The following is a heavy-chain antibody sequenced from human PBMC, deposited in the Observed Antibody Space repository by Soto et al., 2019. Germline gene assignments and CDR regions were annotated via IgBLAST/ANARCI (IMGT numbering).Heavy chain of an antibody. V-gene: IGHV3-11*06. J-gene: IGHJ4*02. D-gene: IGHD2-15*01. CDR1: GSIFSNFY. CDR2: ISLCRGYT. CDR3: AISVDLDH. Sequence: GGSMRLSCAASGSIFSNFYISWIRQAPGKGLEWVSYISLCRGYTTYADSVRDRLTLSRDNTTNSIYIQLNSLRTEQTAVTDCAISVDLDHWGQGTLVTVSS.